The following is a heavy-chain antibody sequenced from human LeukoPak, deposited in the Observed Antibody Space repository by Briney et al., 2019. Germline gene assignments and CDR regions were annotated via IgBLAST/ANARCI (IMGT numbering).Heavy chain of an antibody. CDR1: GRSISSYY. V-gene: IGHV4-4*07. J-gene: IGHJ4*02. CDR3: ARNTYYDFWSGYAFDY. Sequence: PSETLSLTCTVSGRSISSYYWSWIRQPAGKGLEWIGRIYTSGSTNYNPSLKSRVTMSVDTSKNQFSLKLSSVTAADTAVYYCARNTYYDFWSGYAFDYWGQGTLVTVSS. CDR2: IYTSGST. D-gene: IGHD3-3*01.